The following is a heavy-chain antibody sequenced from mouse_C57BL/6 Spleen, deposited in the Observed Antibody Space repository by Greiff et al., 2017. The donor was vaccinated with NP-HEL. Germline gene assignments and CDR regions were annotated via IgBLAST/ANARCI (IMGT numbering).Heavy chain of an antibody. CDR3: AESYYYYAMDY. J-gene: IGHJ4*01. D-gene: IGHD2-10*01. V-gene: IGHV3-6*01. CDR1: GYSITSGYY. CDR2: ISYDGSN. Sequence: VQLKESGPGLVKPSQSLSLTCSVTGYSITSGYYWNWIRQFPGNKLEWMGYISYDGSNNYNPSLKNRIPITRDTSKNQFFLKLNSVTTEDTATYYCAESYYYYAMDYWGQGTSVTVSS.